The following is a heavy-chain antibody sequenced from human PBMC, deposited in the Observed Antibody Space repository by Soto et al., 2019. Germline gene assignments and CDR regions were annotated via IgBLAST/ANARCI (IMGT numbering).Heavy chain of an antibody. CDR1: GGSISSGGYY. CDR3: AIDKCSSTSCYSI. D-gene: IGHD2-2*01. V-gene: IGHV4-31*03. CDR2: IYCSGST. Sequence: PSETLSLTCTVSGGSISSGGYYWSWIRQHPGKGLEWIGYIYCSGSTYYNPSLKSRVTISVDTSKNQFSLKLSSVTAADTAVYYCAIDKCSSTSCYSIWGQGTQVTVSS. J-gene: IGHJ4*02.